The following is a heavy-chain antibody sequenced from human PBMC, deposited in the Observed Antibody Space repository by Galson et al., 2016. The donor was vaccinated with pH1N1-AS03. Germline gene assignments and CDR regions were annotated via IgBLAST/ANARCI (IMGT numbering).Heavy chain of an antibody. V-gene: IGHV5-51*01. CDR3: PRQQDGRGSGLEWLFWYGMDV. D-gene: IGHD3-3*01. CDR2: IYPADSST. Sequence: QSGAEVKKPGESLKISCKVSGYTFSNHWIGWVRQMPGKGMEWMGIIYPADSSTTYSPSFQGQVTISADQAISTAYLQWRSLRASDTPMYFCPRQQDGRGSGLEWLFWYGMDVWGQGTTVIVSS. CDR1: GYTFSNHW. J-gene: IGHJ6*02.